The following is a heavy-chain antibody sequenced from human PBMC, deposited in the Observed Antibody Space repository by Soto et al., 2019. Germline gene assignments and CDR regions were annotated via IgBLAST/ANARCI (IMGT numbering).Heavy chain of an antibody. Sequence: GGSLRLSCAASGFTFSSYSMNWVRQAPGKGLEWVSYISSSSSTIYYADSVKGRFTISRDNVKNSLYLQMNSLRDEDTAVYYCARGFDFWSGYYKDYWGQGTLVTVSS. D-gene: IGHD3-3*01. CDR2: ISSSSSTI. CDR3: ARGFDFWSGYYKDY. J-gene: IGHJ4*02. V-gene: IGHV3-48*02. CDR1: GFTFSSYS.